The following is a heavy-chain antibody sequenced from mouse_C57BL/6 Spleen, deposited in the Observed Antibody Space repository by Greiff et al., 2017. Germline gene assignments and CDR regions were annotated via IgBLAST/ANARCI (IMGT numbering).Heavy chain of an antibody. V-gene: IGHV1-26*01. CDR1: GYTFTDYY. J-gene: IGHJ1*03. CDR2: INPNNGGT. Sequence: EVQLQQSGPELVKPGASVKISCKASGYTFTDYYMNWVKQSHGKSLEWIGDINPNNGGTSYNQKFKGKATLTVDKSSSTAYMELRSLTSEDSAVYYCARRSNPSYWYFDVWGTGTTVTVSS. CDR3: ARRSNPSYWYFDV. D-gene: IGHD2-5*01.